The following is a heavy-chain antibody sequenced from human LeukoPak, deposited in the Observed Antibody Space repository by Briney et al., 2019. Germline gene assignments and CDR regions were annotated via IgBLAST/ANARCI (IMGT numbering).Heavy chain of an antibody. CDR1: GFTFSSAG. CDR3: ASILYG. V-gene: IGHV3-53*01. Sequence: PGGSLRLSCAASGFTFSSAGMHWVRQAPGKGLEWVATFSSGGRTSYADSVKGRFTISRDTSQNTVYLQMNSLRDEDTALYYCASILYGWGQGTLVTVSS. J-gene: IGHJ4*02. CDR2: FSSGGRT. D-gene: IGHD2/OR15-2a*01.